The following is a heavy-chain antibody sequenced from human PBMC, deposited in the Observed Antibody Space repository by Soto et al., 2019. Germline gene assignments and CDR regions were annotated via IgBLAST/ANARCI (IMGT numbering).Heavy chain of an antibody. CDR3: ARDGPIQQLGQSYQF. J-gene: IGHJ1*01. V-gene: IGHV3-7*01. Sequence: EVQLVESGGALVQPGGSLRLSCAASGFPFTVFWMSWVRRVPGKGLEWLANINQGGSETYYVDSVKGRFTISRDNVANLVYLEMHSLRAEDTAVYYCARDGPIQQLGQSYQFWGQGTLVTVSS. CDR1: GFPFTVFW. D-gene: IGHD4-4*01. CDR2: INQGGSET.